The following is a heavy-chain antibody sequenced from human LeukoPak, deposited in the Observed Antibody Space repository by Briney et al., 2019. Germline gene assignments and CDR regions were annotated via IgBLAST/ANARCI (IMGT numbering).Heavy chain of an antibody. V-gene: IGHV4-30-2*01. Sequence: SETLSLTCAVSGGSISSGGYSWSWIRQPPGKGLEWIGYIYHSGSTYYNPSLKSRGTISVHRSKTQFSLKPSSVTAADPAVYYCAAIHSGYSSGWYGSYYGMDVWGQGTTVTVSS. J-gene: IGHJ6*02. CDR2: IYHSGST. CDR3: AAIHSGYSSGWYGSYYGMDV. CDR1: GGSISSGGYS. D-gene: IGHD6-19*01.